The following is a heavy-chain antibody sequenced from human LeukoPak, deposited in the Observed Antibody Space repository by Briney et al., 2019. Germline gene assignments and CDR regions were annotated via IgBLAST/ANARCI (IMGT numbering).Heavy chain of an antibody. D-gene: IGHD2-15*01. V-gene: IGHV4-30-4*08. CDR1: GGSISSGDYY. Sequence: SETLSLTCTVSGGSISSGDYYSSWIRQPPGKGLEWIGYIYYSGSTYYNPSLKSRVTISVDTSKNQFSLKLSSVTAADTAVYYCARTATSWSLNYYYMDVWGKGTTVTVSS. CDR3: ARTATSWSLNYYYMDV. J-gene: IGHJ6*03. CDR2: IYYSGST.